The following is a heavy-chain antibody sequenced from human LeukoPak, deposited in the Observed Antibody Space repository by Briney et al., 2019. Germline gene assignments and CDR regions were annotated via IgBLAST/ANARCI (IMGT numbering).Heavy chain of an antibody. D-gene: IGHD3-22*01. Sequence: PGGSLRLSCAASGFTFSNAWMSWVRQAPGKGLEWVGRIKSKADGGAIDYAAPVKGRVTISRDDSKNTLYLQMNSLKTEDTAVYYCTTLADYDSSGYYYFDYWGQGTLVTVSS. CDR2: IKSKADGGAI. CDR3: TTLADYDSSGYYYFDY. V-gene: IGHV3-15*01. J-gene: IGHJ4*02. CDR1: GFTFSNAW.